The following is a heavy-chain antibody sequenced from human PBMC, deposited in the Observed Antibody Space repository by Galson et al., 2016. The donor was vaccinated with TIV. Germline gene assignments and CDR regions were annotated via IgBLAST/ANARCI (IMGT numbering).Heavy chain of an antibody. CDR2: ICSSGST. J-gene: IGHJ5*02. CDR1: GGSISSYY. CDR3: ARRSLAVAGAPFDP. Sequence: ATLSLTCTVSGGSISSYYWSWIRQPAGKGLEWIGRICSSGSTKYNTSLKSRVTMSVDTSKNQFSLNLKSVTAADTAVYYCARRSLAVAGAPFDPWGQGTLVTVSS. V-gene: IGHV4-4*07. D-gene: IGHD6-19*01.